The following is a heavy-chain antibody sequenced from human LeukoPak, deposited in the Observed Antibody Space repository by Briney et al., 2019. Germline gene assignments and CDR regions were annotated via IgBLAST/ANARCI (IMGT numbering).Heavy chain of an antibody. V-gene: IGHV5-51*01. D-gene: IGHD3-16*01. CDR3: AALQTAYVPVGP. CDR1: GYSFTNYW. Sequence: GESLKISCKGSGYSFTNYWIGWVRQMPGKGLEWMGIIYPEDSDTKYSPSFQGQVTISVDKSISTAYLQWSNLKASDTAMYFCAALQTAYVPVGPWGQGTLVTVSS. J-gene: IGHJ5*02. CDR2: IYPEDSDT.